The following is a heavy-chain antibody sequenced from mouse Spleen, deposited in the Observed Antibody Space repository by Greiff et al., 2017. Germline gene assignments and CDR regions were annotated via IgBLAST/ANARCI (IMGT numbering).Heavy chain of an antibody. J-gene: IGHJ2*01. CDR3: ARDRDWGGFDY. V-gene: IGHV5-4*01. CDR1: GFTFSSYA. Sequence: EVQVVESGGGLVKPGGSLKLSCAASGFTFSSYAMSWVRQTPEKRLEWVATISDGGSYTYYPDNVKGRFTISRDNAKNNLYLQMSHLKSEDTAMYYCARDRDWGGFDYWGQGTTLTVSS. D-gene: IGHD4-1*01. CDR2: ISDGGSYT.